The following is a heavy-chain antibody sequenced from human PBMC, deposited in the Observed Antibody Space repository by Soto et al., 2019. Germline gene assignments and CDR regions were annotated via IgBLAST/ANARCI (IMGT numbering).Heavy chain of an antibody. V-gene: IGHV3-21*01. CDR1: GFTFSSYN. Sequence: EVQLVESGGGLVKPGGSLRLSCAASGFTFSSYNMNWVRQAPGKGLEWVSSISSSSSYIYYADSEKGRFTISRDNAKNSLYLQMNSLRADDTAVYYCARVVVVPADGIDYWGQGTLVTVSS. D-gene: IGHD2-2*01. CDR3: ARVVVVPADGIDY. CDR2: ISSSSSYI. J-gene: IGHJ4*02.